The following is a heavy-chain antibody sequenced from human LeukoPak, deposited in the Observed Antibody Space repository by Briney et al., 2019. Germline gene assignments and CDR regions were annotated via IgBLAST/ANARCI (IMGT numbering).Heavy chain of an antibody. D-gene: IGHD3-10*01. V-gene: IGHV4-39*07. CDR1: GDSTSSDRYY. CDR2: INHSGST. CDR3: ARGPLYYYGSGSYYKRFDY. J-gene: IGHJ4*02. Sequence: SETLSLTCTISGDSTSSDRYYGGWIRQPPGKGLEWIVEINHSGSTNYNPSLKSRVTISVDTSKNQFSLKLSSVTAADTAVYYCARGPLYYYGSGSYYKRFDYWGQGTLVTVSS.